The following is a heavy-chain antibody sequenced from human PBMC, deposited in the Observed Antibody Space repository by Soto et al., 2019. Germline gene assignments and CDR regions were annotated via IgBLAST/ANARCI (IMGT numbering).Heavy chain of an antibody. D-gene: IGHD3-22*01. CDR2: IYYSGST. V-gene: IGHV4-31*03. CDR3: ARDRYYDSSGTQLFDY. CDR1: GGSISSGGYY. J-gene: IGHJ4*02. Sequence: SETLCLTCIVSGGSISSGGYYWSWIRRHPGKGLEWIGYIYYSGSTYYNPSLKSRVTISVDTSKNQFSLKLSSVTAADTAVYYCARDRYYDSSGTQLFDYWGQGTLVTVSS.